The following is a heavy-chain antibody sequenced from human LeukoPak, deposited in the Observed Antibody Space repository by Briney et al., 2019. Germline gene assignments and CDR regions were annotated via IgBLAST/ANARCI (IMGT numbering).Heavy chain of an antibody. CDR2: IYYSGST. V-gene: IGHV4-30-4*08. CDR1: GGSISSGDYY. J-gene: IGHJ3*02. Sequence: TLSFTCTVSGGSISSGDYYWSWIRQPPGKGLEWIGYIYYSGSTYYNPSLKSRVTISVDTSKNQFSLKLSSVTAADTAVYYCARVGHRYCSSTSCYVGAFDIWGQGTMVTVSS. D-gene: IGHD2-2*01. CDR3: ARVGHRYCSSTSCYVGAFDI.